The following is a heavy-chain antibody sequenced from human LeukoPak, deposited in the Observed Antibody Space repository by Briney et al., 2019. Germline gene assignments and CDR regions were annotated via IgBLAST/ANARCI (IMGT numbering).Heavy chain of an antibody. CDR1: GFTFSSYA. CDR2: ISYDGSNK. D-gene: IGHD3-10*01. V-gene: IGHV3-30*04. CDR3: ARDRTHAGSGPGVYYYYYYGMDV. J-gene: IGHJ6*04. Sequence: PGRSLRLSCAASGFTFSSYAMHGVRQAPGKGLEWVAVISYDGSNKYYADSVKGRFTISRDNSKNTLYLQMNSLRAEDTAVYYCARDRTHAGSGPGVYYYYYYGMDVWGKGTTVTVSS.